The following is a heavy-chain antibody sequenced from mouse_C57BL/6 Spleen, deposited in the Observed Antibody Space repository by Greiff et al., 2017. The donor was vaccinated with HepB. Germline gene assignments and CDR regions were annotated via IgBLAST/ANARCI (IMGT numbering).Heavy chain of an antibody. D-gene: IGHD1-2*01. CDR2: ISSGSSTI. CDR1: GFTFSDYG. CDR3: ARGYDWYFDV. V-gene: IGHV5-17*01. J-gene: IGHJ1*03. Sequence: EVKLMESGGGLVKPGGSLKLSCAAPGFTFSDYGMHWVRQAPEKGLEWVAYISSGSSTIYYADTVKGRFTISRDNAKNTLFLQMTSLRSEDTSMYYCARGYDWYFDVWGTGTTVTVSS.